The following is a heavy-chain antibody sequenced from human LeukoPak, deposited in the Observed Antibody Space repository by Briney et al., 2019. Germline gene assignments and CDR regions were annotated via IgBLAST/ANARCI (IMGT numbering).Heavy chain of an antibody. Sequence: GGSLRLSCAASGFTFSGYGMHWVRQAPGKGLDWVALISYDGSNTYYADSVKGRFTISRDNAKNSLYLQMNSLRVEDTAVYYCARGVDWYEFWGQGTRVTVSS. V-gene: IGHV3-30*03. J-gene: IGHJ5*01. CDR2: ISYDGSNT. CDR1: GFTFSGYG. CDR3: ARGVDWYEF.